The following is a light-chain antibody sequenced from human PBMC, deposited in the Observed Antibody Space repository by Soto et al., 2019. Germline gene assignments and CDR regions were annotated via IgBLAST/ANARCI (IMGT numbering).Light chain of an antibody. CDR1: NNDVGGYDY. V-gene: IGLV2-14*01. Sequence: QSALTQPASVSGSPGQSITISCTGTNNDVGGYDYVSWFQQQPGKAPKLMIYEVTYRPSGVSNRFSGSKSGNTASLTISGLQAEDEADYYCSSYTSRSTLVFGGGTKLTVL. CDR3: SSYTSRSTLV. CDR2: EVT. J-gene: IGLJ2*01.